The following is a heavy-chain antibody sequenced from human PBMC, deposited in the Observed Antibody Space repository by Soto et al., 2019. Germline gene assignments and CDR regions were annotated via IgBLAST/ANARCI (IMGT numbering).Heavy chain of an antibody. CDR3: ARAVGHCSSTNCYPYYYGMDV. CDR1: GGSISSYY. V-gene: IGHV4-59*01. CDR2: IYYSGST. J-gene: IGHJ6*02. D-gene: IGHD2-2*01. Sequence: SETLSLTCTVSGGSISSYYWSWIRQPPGKGLEWIGYIYYSGSTNYNPSLKSRVTISVDTSKNQFSLKLSSVTAADTAVYYCARAVGHCSSTNCYPYYYGMDVWGQGTTVTVSS.